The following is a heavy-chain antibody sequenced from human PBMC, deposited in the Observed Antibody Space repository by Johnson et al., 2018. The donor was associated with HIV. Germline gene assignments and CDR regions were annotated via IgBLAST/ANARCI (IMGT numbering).Heavy chain of an antibody. V-gene: IGHV3-30*03. CDR2: ISYDGSNK. CDR3: ASAWGELDDAFDI. D-gene: IGHD1-26*01. J-gene: IGHJ3*02. Sequence: QMQLVESGGGLVKPGGSLRLSCAASGFTFSSYGMHWVRQAPGKGLEWVAVISYDGSNKYYADSVKGRFTISRDNSKNTLYLQMNSLRAEDTAVYYCASAWGELDDAFDIWGQGTMVTVSS. CDR1: GFTFSSYG.